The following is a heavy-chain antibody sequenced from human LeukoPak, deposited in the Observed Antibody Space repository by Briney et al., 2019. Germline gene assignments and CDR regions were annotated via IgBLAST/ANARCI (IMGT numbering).Heavy chain of an antibody. V-gene: IGHV3-30*02. Sequence: AWGSLRRSCAASGFTFSSYGMPWVRQAPGKGLEGGAFIRYDGSNKYYADSVKGRFTMSRDNSKNTLYLQMNSLRAEDTAVYYCAKDRRYFDWSEYYFDYWGQGTLVTVSS. CDR1: GFTFSSYG. J-gene: IGHJ4*02. D-gene: IGHD3-9*01. CDR2: IRYDGSNK. CDR3: AKDRRYFDWSEYYFDY.